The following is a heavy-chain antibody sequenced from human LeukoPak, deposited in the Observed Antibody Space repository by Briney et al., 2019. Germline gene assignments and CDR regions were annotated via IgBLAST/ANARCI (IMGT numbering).Heavy chain of an antibody. J-gene: IGHJ4*02. CDR2: IIPSFGIA. CDR3: TNIDY. Sequence: ASVKVSCKASGGTFGNYGFNWVRQAPGQGLEWMGRIIPSFGIANYAQKFQGNVTISADPTTTTVYMDLHSLRSEDTAIYYCTNIDYWGQGTLSPSPQ. CDR1: GGTFGNYG. V-gene: IGHV1-69*04.